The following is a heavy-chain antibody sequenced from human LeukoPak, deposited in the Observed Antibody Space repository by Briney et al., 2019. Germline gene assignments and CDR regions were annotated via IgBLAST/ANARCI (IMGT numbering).Heavy chain of an antibody. J-gene: IGHJ4*02. V-gene: IGHV1-46*01. Sequence: GASVKVSCKASGYTFTSYYMHWVRQAPGQGLEWMGIINPSGGSTSYAQKFQGRVTITADKSTSTAYMELSSLRSEDTAVYYCASSKPYYYDSSGYILGEESVDYWGQGTLVTVSS. CDR2: INPSGGST. CDR1: GYTFTSYY. CDR3: ASSKPYYYDSSGYILGEESVDY. D-gene: IGHD3-22*01.